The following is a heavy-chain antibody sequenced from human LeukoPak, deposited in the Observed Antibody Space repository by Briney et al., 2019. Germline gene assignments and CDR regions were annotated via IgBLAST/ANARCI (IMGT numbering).Heavy chain of an antibody. CDR1: GYTLTELS. D-gene: IGHD3-10*01. Sequence: ASVKVSCKVSGYTLTELSMHWVRQAPGKGLEWMGGFDPEDGETVYAQKFQGRVTMTEDTSTDTAYMELSSLRSEDTAVYYCATGGITMVRGVLYYYYMDVWGKGTTVTVSS. J-gene: IGHJ6*03. CDR2: FDPEDGET. CDR3: ATGGITMVRGVLYYYYMDV. V-gene: IGHV1-24*01.